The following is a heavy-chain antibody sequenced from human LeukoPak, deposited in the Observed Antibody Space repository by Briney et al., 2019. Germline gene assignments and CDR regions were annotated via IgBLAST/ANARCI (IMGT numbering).Heavy chain of an antibody. CDR1: GGSISSYY. Sequence: SETLSLTCTVSGGSISSYYWSWIRQPPGKGLEWIGYIYYSGSTNYNPSLKSRVTISVDTSKNQFSLKLSSVTAADTAVYYCARVVPAAIFAAPDAFDIWGQGTMVTVSS. CDR3: ARVVPAAIFAAPDAFDI. J-gene: IGHJ3*02. CDR2: IYYSGST. D-gene: IGHD2-2*01. V-gene: IGHV4-59*08.